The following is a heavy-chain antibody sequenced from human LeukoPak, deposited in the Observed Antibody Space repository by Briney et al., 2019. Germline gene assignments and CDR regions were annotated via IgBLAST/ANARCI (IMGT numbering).Heavy chain of an antibody. CDR1: GYTLTELS. CDR2: FDPEDGET. D-gene: IGHD3-22*01. Sequence: ASVKVSCKVSGYTLTELSMHWVRQAPGNGLEWMGGFDPEDGETIYAQKFQGRVTMTEDTSTDTAYMELSSLRSEDTAVYYCATVRRRVGYYYDSSGVVYYFDYWGQGTLVTVSS. V-gene: IGHV1-24*01. J-gene: IGHJ4*02. CDR3: ATVRRRVGYYYDSSGVVYYFDY.